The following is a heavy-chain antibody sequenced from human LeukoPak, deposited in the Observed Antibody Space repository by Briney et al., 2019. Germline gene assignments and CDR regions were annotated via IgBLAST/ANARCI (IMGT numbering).Heavy chain of an antibody. CDR2: IYYSGST. CDR3: ARESSVTATY. V-gene: IGHV4-59*01. CDR1: GGSISSYY. J-gene: IGHJ4*02. Sequence: SETLSLTCTVSGGSISSYYWSWIRQPPGKGLEWIGYIYYSGSTNYNPSLKSRVTISVDTSKNQFSLKLSSVTAADTAVYYCARESSVTATYWDQGTLVIVSS. D-gene: IGHD2-15*01.